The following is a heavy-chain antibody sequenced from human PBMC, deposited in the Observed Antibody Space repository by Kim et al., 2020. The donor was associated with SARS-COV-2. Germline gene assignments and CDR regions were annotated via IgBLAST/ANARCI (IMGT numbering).Heavy chain of an antibody. J-gene: IGHJ3*02. CDR2: IFHGGGI. V-gene: IGHV4-30-2*01. CDR1: GRSISSGGYS. Sequence: SETLSLTCTVSGRSISSGGYSWSWIRQPPGKGLEWIGYIFHGGGIYYNPSLKSRVTISVDRSKNLFSLRLSSVTAADTAVYYCATALNLSGSPTDAFDIWGQGTMVIVSS. CDR3: ATALNLSGSPTDAFDI. D-gene: IGHD3-10*01.